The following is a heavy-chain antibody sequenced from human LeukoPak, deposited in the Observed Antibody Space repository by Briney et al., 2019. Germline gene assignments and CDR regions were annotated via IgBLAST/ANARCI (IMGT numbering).Heavy chain of an antibody. D-gene: IGHD3-22*01. CDR2: IYSGGST. Sequence: GGSLRLSWAASGITVSSNYMSWVRQAPGKGLGWVSVIYSGGSTYYADSVKGRFTISRDNSKNTLYLQMNSLRAEDTAVYYCARAVYYYDSSGYYRFYFDYWGQGTLVTVSS. CDR1: GITVSSNY. V-gene: IGHV3-66*01. J-gene: IGHJ4*02. CDR3: ARAVYYYDSSGYYRFYFDY.